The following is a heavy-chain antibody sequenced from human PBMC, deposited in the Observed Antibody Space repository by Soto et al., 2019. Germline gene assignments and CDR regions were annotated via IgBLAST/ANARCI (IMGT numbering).Heavy chain of an antibody. D-gene: IGHD1-7*01. CDR1: GYTFTSYY. V-gene: IGHV1-46*01. J-gene: IGHJ3*02. CDR2: INPSGGST. Sequence: GASVKVSCKASGYTFTSYYMHWVRQAPGQGLEWMGIINPSGGSTSYAQKFQGRVTMTRDTSTSTVYMELSSLRSEDTAVYYCARNYIYNWNYVLGGGMDAFDIWGQGTMVTVSS. CDR3: ARNYIYNWNYVLGGGMDAFDI.